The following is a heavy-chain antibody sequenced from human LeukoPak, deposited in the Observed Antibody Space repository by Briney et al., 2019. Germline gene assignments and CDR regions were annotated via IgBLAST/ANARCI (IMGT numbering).Heavy chain of an antibody. Sequence: SETLSLTCTVSGGSISSGSYYWGWIRQPPGKGLEWIGSIYYSGSTYYNPSLKSRVTISVDTSKNQFSLKLSSVTAADTAVYYCASLRGASDYWGQGTLVTVSS. J-gene: IGHJ4*02. V-gene: IGHV4-39*01. CDR2: IYYSGST. CDR1: GGSISSGSYY. D-gene: IGHD1-26*01. CDR3: ASLRGASDY.